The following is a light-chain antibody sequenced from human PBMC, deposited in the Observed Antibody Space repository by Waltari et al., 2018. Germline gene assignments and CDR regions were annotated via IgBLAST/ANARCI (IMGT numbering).Light chain of an antibody. V-gene: IGKV3-20*01. Sequence: EVVLTQSPGTLSLSPGERATLSCRASQSVSKYVAWYQQKPGQAPRLLIYDASTRATGIPDRFSGSGWGTDFSLTISRLEPEDFAVYYCQKYETLPATFGQGTKVQMK. CDR3: QKYETLPAT. CDR1: QSVSKY. J-gene: IGKJ1*01. CDR2: DAS.